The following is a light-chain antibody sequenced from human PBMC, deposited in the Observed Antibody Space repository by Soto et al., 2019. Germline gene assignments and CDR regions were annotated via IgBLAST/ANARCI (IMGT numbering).Light chain of an antibody. J-gene: IGLJ2*01. CDR1: SSDVGGYNF. CDR3: SSYTSTSTVV. Sequence: QSVLTQPASVSGSPGQSITISCSGTSSDVGGYNFVSWYQQHPGKAPKLMIYEVIERPSGVSNRFSGSRSGNTASLTISGLQAEDEADYFCSSYTSTSTVVFVGGTKLTVL. CDR2: EVI. V-gene: IGLV2-14*01.